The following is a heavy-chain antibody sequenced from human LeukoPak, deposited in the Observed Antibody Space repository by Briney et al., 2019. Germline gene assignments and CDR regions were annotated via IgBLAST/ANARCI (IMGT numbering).Heavy chain of an antibody. CDR3: ARGGLPTFYYYMDV. J-gene: IGHJ6*03. Sequence: ASVKASCKASGYTFTSYGMNWVRQAPGQGLEWMGWINTNTGNPTYAQGFTGRFVFSLDTSVSTAYLQISSLKAEDTAVYYCARGGLPTFYYYMDVWGKGTTVTVSS. V-gene: IGHV7-4-1*02. CDR2: INTNTGNP. D-gene: IGHD2-15*01. CDR1: GYTFTSYG.